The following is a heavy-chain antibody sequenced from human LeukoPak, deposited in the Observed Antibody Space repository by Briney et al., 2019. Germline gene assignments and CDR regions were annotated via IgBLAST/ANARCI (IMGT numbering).Heavy chain of an antibody. V-gene: IGHV3-23*02. D-gene: IGHD2-15*01. CDR2: IGATDNSK. CDR1: GFNFGTYP. Sequence: GRSLRLSCAASGFNFGTYPMGWVRQAPGKGLEWVSTIGATDNSKYYRDSVKGRFTISRDNFKNTLYLQMNSLRGEDTCVYYCAEETIGDIDYRGQGSLVTVSS. CDR3: AEETIGDIDY. J-gene: IGHJ4*02.